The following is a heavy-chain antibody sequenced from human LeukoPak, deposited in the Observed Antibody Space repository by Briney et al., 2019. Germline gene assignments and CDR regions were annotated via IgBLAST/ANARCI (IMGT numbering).Heavy chain of an antibody. V-gene: IGHV4-34*01. CDR1: DGSFSGSY. Sequence: SETLSLTCAVHDGSFSGSYSTWIRQPPGKALEWIGEINHSASTNYNPSLKSRVTISVDTSKNQFSLTLSSVTAADTAVYYCAARYYDFWSGYYTGDYWGQGTLVTVSS. CDR3: AARYYDFWSGYYTGDY. D-gene: IGHD3-3*01. J-gene: IGHJ4*02. CDR2: INHSAST.